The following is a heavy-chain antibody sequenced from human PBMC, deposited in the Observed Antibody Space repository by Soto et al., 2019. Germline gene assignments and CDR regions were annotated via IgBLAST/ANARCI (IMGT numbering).Heavy chain of an antibody. D-gene: IGHD4-17*01. CDR3: AKPPPRYGDQPLYYYYYYYMDV. CDR1: GFTFSSYA. J-gene: IGHJ6*03. CDR2: ISGSGGST. V-gene: IGHV3-23*01. Sequence: GGSLRLSCAASGFTFSSYAMSWVRQAPGKGLEWVSAISGSGGSTYYVDSVKGRFTISRDNSKNTLYLQMNSLRAEDTAVYYCAKPPPRYGDQPLYYYYYYYMDVWGKGTTVTVSS.